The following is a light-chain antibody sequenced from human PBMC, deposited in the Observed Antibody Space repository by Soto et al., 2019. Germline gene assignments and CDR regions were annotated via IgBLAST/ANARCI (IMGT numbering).Light chain of an antibody. Sequence: QSALTQPPSASGSPGQSVAISCTGTSSDVGGYNYVSWYQQHPGKAPKLMIYEVNKRPSGVPDRFSGSKSGDTASLTISGLQAEDEAHYYCSSYASVRTDVFRTGTTVTVL. CDR1: SSDVGGYNY. J-gene: IGLJ1*01. CDR2: EVN. CDR3: SSYASVRTDV. V-gene: IGLV2-8*01.